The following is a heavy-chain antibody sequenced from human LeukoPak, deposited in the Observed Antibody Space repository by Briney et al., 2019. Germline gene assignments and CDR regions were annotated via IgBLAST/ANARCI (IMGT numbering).Heavy chain of an antibody. Sequence: PGGSLRLSCAASGFTFSSYGMHWGRQAQGKGKEWEGFIRYDGSNKYYADSVKCRFTISRDNSKNTLYLQITSLRAEDTAVYYCANLGGVVVPAAINNWFDLWGQGTLVTVSS. D-gene: IGHD2-2*01. CDR3: ANLGGVVVPAAINNWFDL. J-gene: IGHJ5*02. CDR1: GFTFSSYG. CDR2: IRYDGSNK. V-gene: IGHV3-30*02.